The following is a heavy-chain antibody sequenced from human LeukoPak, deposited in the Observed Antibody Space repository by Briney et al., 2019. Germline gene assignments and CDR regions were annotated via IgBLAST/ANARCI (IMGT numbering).Heavy chain of an antibody. V-gene: IGHV3-20*04. CDR2: INWTGGST. Sequence: PGGTLRLSCAASGFTFSSYGMSWVRQAPGKGLEWVSGINWTGGSTGYADSVRGRFTISRDNAKNSLFLEMNSLRAEDTALYYCAKDIGSGSYYYFDYWGQGTLVTASS. D-gene: IGHD3-10*01. CDR3: AKDIGSGSYYYFDY. J-gene: IGHJ4*02. CDR1: GFTFSSYG.